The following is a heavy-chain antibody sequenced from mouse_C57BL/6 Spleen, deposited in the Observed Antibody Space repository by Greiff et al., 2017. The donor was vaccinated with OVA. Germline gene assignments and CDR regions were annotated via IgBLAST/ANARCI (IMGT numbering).Heavy chain of an antibody. D-gene: IGHD1-1*01. CDR1: GYTFTSYW. V-gene: IGHV1-55*01. J-gene: IGHJ2*01. CDR3: ARSDYGRGDY. Sequence: QVQLQQPGAELVKPGASVKMSCKASGYTFTSYWITWVKQGPGHGLEWIGDLYPGSGSTNYTEKFKSKATLTGDTSSSTAYMQLSSLTSEDSAVYYCARSDYGRGDYWGQGTTLTVSS. CDR2: LYPGSGST.